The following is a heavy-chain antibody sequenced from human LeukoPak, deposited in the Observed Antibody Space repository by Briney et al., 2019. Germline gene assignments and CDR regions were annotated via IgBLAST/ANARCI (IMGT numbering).Heavy chain of an antibody. J-gene: IGHJ6*04. CDR1: GYTFTSYY. CDR3: ARDQASSTSCYLGCGMDV. Sequence: GASVKVSCKASGYTFTSYYMHWVRQAPGQGLEWMGLINPSGGSTSYAQKFQGRVTMTRDTSTSTVYMELSSLRSEDTAVYYCARDQASSTSCYLGCGMDVWGKGTTVTVSS. D-gene: IGHD2-2*01. V-gene: IGHV1-46*01. CDR2: INPSGGST.